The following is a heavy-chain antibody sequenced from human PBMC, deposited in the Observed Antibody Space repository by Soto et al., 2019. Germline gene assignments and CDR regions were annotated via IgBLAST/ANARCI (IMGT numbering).Heavy chain of an antibody. J-gene: IGHJ5*02. V-gene: IGHV4-34*01. CDR2: INHAGST. CDR3: ATGGLFTS. CDR1: GGYFSANY. Sequence: ETLSLTCGIYGGYFSANYWSWIRQTPGKGLEWLGEINHAGSTDYNPSLKGRITISADTSKNQFSLKLSSMTAADTAVYYCATGGLFTSWGQGTLVTVSS. D-gene: IGHD3-3*01.